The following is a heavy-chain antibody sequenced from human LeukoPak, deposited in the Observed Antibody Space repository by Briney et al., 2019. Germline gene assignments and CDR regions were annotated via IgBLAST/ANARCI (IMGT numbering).Heavy chain of an antibody. CDR1: GFTFSSYA. V-gene: IGHV3-23*01. CDR3: ARVNAVVVVPAAMKY. D-gene: IGHD2-2*01. Sequence: GGSLRLSCAASGFTFSSYAMSWVRQAPGKGLEWFSAISGSGGSTYYADSVKGRFTISRDNSKNTLYLQMNSLRAEDTAVYYCARVNAVVVVPAAMKYWGQGTLVTVSS. CDR2: ISGSGGST. J-gene: IGHJ4*02.